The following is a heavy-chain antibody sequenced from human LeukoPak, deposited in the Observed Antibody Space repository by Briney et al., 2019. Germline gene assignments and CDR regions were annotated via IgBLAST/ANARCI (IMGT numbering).Heavy chain of an antibody. CDR2: IHASGST. CDR1: GGSISSYY. V-gene: IGHV4-4*07. CDR3: ARVTDPRYNWFDP. D-gene: IGHD2-21*02. J-gene: IGHJ5*02. Sequence: SETLSLTCTVSGGSISSYYWTWIRQPAGKGPEWIGRIHASGSTNYNPSLKSRVNKSVDTSKNQFSLKLNSVTAADTAVYYCARVTDPRYNWFDPWGQGTLVTVSS.